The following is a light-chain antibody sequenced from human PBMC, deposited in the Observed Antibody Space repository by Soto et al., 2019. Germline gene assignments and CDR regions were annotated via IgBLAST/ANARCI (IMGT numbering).Light chain of an antibody. Sequence: DIQMTQSPSTLSASVGDRVTITCRASQSISSWLAWYQQKPGKAPNLLIYTASSLESGVPSRFSGSGSGTEFTLTISSLQPDDVATYYCQQYNSYPLTFGGGTKVEIK. CDR2: TAS. V-gene: IGKV1-5*03. J-gene: IGKJ4*01. CDR1: QSISSW. CDR3: QQYNSYPLT.